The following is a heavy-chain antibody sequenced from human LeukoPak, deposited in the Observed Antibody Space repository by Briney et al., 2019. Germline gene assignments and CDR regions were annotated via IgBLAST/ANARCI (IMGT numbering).Heavy chain of an antibody. CDR2: ISSSGSTI. J-gene: IGHJ4*02. CDR1: GFTFSSYE. D-gene: IGHD6-19*01. V-gene: IGHV3-48*03. CDR3: ARVGWYGYFDY. Sequence: GGSLRLSCAASGFTFSSYEMNWVRQAPGKGLEWVSYISSSGSTIYYAYSVKGRFTISRDNAKNSLYLQMNSLRAEDTAVYYCARVGWYGYFDYWGQGTLVTVSS.